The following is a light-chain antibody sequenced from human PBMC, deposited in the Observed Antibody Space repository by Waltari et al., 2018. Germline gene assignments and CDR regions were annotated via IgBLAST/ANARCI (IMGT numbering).Light chain of an antibody. CDR3: QQYNSYSLLT. CDR1: QNITKW. V-gene: IGKV1-5*03. CDR2: KAS. J-gene: IGKJ4*01. Sequence: DIQMIPSPSTLSASVGDGFTTTCRTSQNITKWSAGYQQKPGKAPTLLIYKASTFKSGGPSRFSGSGSATEFSLTISSLQPDDFATYYCQQYNSYSLLTFGGGTKVEIK.